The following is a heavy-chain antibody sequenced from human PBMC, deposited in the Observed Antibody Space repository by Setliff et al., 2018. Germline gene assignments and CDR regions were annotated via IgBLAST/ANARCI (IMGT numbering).Heavy chain of an antibody. D-gene: IGHD6-6*01. J-gene: IGHJ4*02. V-gene: IGHV1-2*06. CDR2: INPKNGDT. Sequence: ASVKVSCKVSGYTFTGYYIHWVRQAPGQRLEWMGRINPKNGDTDYVQKFQGRVTMIRDTSKSTVYMELRSLRLDDTAVFYCARAALRAAPGHDPFDFWGQGTMVTVSS. CDR1: GYTFTGYY. CDR3: ARAALRAAPGHDPFDF.